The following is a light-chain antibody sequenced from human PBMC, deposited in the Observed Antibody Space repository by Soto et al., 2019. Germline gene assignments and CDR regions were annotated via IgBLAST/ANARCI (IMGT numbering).Light chain of an antibody. Sequence: EIVLTQSPGTLSLSPGERATLSCRASQSVSNNYLAWYQQKPGQAPRLLIYGASSRATGIPDRFSSSGSGTDFTLTISRLDPEDFAVYYCQQYGTSPLTFGPGTKVDIK. CDR1: QSVSNNY. V-gene: IGKV3-20*01. J-gene: IGKJ3*01. CDR3: QQYGTSPLT. CDR2: GAS.